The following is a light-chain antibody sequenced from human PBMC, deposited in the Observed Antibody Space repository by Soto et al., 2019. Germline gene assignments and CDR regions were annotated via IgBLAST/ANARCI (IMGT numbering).Light chain of an antibody. CDR1: QSVSSY. CDR3: QQYDSSPWT. J-gene: IGKJ1*01. Sequence: EIVLTHSPGTLSLSPGERATLSFRASQSVSSYLAWYQQKPGQAPRLLIYDASNRATGIPARFSGSGSGTDFTLIISRLEPEDFAVYYCQQYDSSPWTFGQGTKVDIK. V-gene: IGKV3-20*01. CDR2: DAS.